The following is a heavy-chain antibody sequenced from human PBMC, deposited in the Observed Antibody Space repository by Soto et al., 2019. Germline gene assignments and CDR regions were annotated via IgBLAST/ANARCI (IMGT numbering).Heavy chain of an antibody. CDR1: GYTFTSYD. D-gene: IGHD6-19*01. CDR3: ARGPQWLVRTFFDY. CDR2: MNPNSGNT. Sequence: ASVKVSCKASGYTFTSYDINWVRQATGQGLEWMGWMNPNSGNTGYAQKFQGRVTMTRNTSISTAYMELSSLRSEDTAVYYCARGPQWLVRTFFDYWGRGTLVTVSS. V-gene: IGHV1-8*01. J-gene: IGHJ4*02.